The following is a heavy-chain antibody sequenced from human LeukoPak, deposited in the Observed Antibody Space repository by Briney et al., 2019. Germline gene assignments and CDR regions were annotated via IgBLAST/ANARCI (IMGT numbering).Heavy chain of an antibody. CDR1: GFTFSSYA. J-gene: IGHJ4*02. D-gene: IGHD1-26*01. CDR3: AKGQGSYYGYYFDY. CDR2: ISGSGGST. Sequence: GGPLRLSCAASGFTFSSYAMSWVRQAPGKGLEWVSVISGSGGSTYYADSVKGRFTISRDNSKNTLYLQMNSLRADDTAVYYCAKGQGSYYGYYFDYWGQGTLVTVSS. V-gene: IGHV3-23*01.